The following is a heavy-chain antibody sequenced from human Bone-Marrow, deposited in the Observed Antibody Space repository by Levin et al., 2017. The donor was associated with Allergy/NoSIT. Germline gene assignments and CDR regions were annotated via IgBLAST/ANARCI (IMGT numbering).Heavy chain of an antibody. Sequence: SETLSLTCSVSGGSVSSGTYYWSWIRRPPGKGLEWIGYINYRGGTKYNPSLESRVTISVDTSKNEVSLKVTSVTAADTAVYYCARNRIIVSGGNDYYYGMDVWGQGTTVTVSS. CDR2: INYRGGT. D-gene: IGHD5/OR15-5a*01. CDR3: ARNRIIVSGGNDYYYGMDV. J-gene: IGHJ6*02. CDR1: GGSVSSGTYY. V-gene: IGHV4-61*01.